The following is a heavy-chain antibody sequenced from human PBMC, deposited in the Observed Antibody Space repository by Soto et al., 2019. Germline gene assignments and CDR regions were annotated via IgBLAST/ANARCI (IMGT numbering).Heavy chain of an antibody. J-gene: IGHJ6*03. CDR3: ARGPYYDLIWNYYYMDV. CDR1: GGSISGHY. Sequence: QVQLQESGPGLVKPSETLSLSCSVSGGSISGHYWSWVRQTPGKGLEWIGYMYYSGSTNYNPSLKSRVTISVDTSKNHFVLRLTSVTAADTAVYYCARGPYYDLIWNYYYMDVWGKGTTVTVSS. D-gene: IGHD3-16*01. V-gene: IGHV4-59*08. CDR2: MYYSGST.